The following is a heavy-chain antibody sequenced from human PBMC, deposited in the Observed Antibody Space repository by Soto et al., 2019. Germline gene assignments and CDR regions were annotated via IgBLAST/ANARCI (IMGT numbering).Heavy chain of an antibody. D-gene: IGHD3-3*02. Sequence: ASETLSLTCTVSGGSISSYYWSWIRQPPGKGLEWIGYIYYSGSTNYNPSLKSRVTISVDTSKNQFSLKLSSVTAAGTAVYYCARDPHYYFDYWGQGTLVTVSS. CDR2: IYYSGST. CDR1: GGSISSYY. V-gene: IGHV4-59*01. CDR3: ARDPHYYFDY. J-gene: IGHJ4*02.